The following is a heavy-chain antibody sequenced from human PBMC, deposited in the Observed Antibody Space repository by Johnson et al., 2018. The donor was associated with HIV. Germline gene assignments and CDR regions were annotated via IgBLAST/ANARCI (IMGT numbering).Heavy chain of an antibody. CDR3: ARDVSDRYDGDGWADAFDI. D-gene: IGHD2-21*01. CDR2: ISSSGRTI. V-gene: IGHV3-11*04. CDR1: GFIFSDYY. J-gene: IGHJ3*02. Sequence: VQLVESGGDLVKPGGSLRLSCAASGFIFSDYYMTWIHQAPGKGLESISYISSSGRTIYYADSVKGRFTIYRDNAKNSLYLQMNTLRAEDTAVYYGARDVSDRYDGDGWADAFDIWGQGTMVTVSS.